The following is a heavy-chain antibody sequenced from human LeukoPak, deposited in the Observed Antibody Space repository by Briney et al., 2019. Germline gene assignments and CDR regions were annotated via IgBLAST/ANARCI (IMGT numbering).Heavy chain of an antibody. D-gene: IGHD6-19*01. CDR2: IWYDGSNK. CDR1: GYTLTELS. Sequence: SCKVSGYTLTELSMHWVRQAPGKGLEWVAVIWYDGSNKYYADSVKGRFTISRDNSKNTLYLQMNSLRAEDTAVYYCARDSSGFDYWGQGTLVTVSS. V-gene: IGHV3-33*01. CDR3: ARDSSGFDY. J-gene: IGHJ4*02.